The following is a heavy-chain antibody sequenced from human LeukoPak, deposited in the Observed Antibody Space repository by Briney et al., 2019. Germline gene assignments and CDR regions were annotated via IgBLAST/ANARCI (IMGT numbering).Heavy chain of an antibody. CDR2: IYAGGST. CDR3: AGASTGGWPFDI. D-gene: IGHD2-8*02. J-gene: IGHJ3*02. CDR1: GFTVSSNY. Sequence: GGSLRLSCAASGFTVSSNYMSWVRQGPGKGLEWVSVIYAGGSTYYGDSVKGRFTISRDNSKNTVYLQMNSLRDDDTAVYFCAGASTGGWPFDIWGQGTMVTVPS. V-gene: IGHV3-53*01.